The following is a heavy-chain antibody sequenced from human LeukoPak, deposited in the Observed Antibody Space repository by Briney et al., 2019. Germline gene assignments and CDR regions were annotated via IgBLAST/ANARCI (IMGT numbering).Heavy chain of an antibody. V-gene: IGHV3-11*01. CDR3: ARGKRRSDY. CDR1: GFNFSDYY. Sequence: GGSLRLSCAASGFNFSDYYMSWIRQAPGKGLEWVSYISSSGFSTYYAGSVKGRFTISRDNARNSLYLQMNSLAPEDTALYYCARGKRRSDYWGQGTLVSVSS. J-gene: IGHJ4*02. CDR2: ISSSGFST.